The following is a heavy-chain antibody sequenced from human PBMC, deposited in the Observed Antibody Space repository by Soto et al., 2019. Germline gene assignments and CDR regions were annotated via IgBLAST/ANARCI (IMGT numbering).Heavy chain of an antibody. CDR3: ARAYEGDYFDY. CDR1: GFSLSTSW. Sequence: GGSLRLSCTASGFSLSTSWMTWVRQAPGKGLEWVANIMQDGSDKYYADSVKGRFTISRDNSKNTLYLQMNSLRAEDTAVYYCARAYEGDYFDYWGQGTLVTVSS. CDR2: IMQDGSDK. D-gene: IGHD3-16*01. V-gene: IGHV3-7*01. J-gene: IGHJ4*02.